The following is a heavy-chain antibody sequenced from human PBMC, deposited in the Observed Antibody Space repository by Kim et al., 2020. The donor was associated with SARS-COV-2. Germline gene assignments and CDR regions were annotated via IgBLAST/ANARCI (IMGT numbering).Heavy chain of an antibody. J-gene: IGHJ4*02. CDR2: INHSGST. Sequence: SETLSLTCAVYGGSFSGYYWSWIRQPPGKGLEWIGEINHSGSTNYNPSLKSRVTISVDTSKNQFSLKLSSVTAADTAVYYCARGYCSSTSCYVIDYWGQG. V-gene: IGHV4-34*01. CDR3: ARGYCSSTSCYVIDY. CDR1: GGSFSGYY. D-gene: IGHD2-2*01.